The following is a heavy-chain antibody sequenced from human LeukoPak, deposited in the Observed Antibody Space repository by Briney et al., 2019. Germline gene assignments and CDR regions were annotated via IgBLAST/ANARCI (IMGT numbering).Heavy chain of an antibody. D-gene: IGHD7-27*01. CDR2: IYSSGIP. V-gene: IGHV4-59*01. Sequence: SETLSLTCTVSGGSMSNYYWSWIRQPPGKGLEWIAYIYSSGIPHYNPSLKSRVTISIDMSKKQLSLKLSSATAADTDLYYCARVLRADGGAGDASFDYWGQGILVTVSS. CDR3: ARVLRADGGAGDASFDY. J-gene: IGHJ4*02. CDR1: GGSMSNYY.